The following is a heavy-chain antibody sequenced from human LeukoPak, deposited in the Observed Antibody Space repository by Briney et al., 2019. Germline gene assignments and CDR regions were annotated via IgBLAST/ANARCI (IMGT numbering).Heavy chain of an antibody. CDR3: ARETTPDFHYYYMDV. CDR1: GFTFSSFW. Sequence: GGSLRLSCVASGFTFSSFWMSWVRQAPGTGLEWVANIKPDGSEKYYMDSVKGRFTISRDNAKNSLYLQMNSLRAEDTAVYYCARETTPDFHYYYMDVWGKGTTVTVSS. J-gene: IGHJ6*03. V-gene: IGHV3-7*01. CDR2: IKPDGSEK. D-gene: IGHD1-7*01.